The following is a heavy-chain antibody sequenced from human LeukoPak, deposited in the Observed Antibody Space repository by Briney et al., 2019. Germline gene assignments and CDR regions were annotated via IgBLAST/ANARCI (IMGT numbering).Heavy chain of an antibody. CDR2: ISSSGSTI. D-gene: IGHD3-22*01. J-gene: IGHJ4*02. CDR1: GFTFSSYE. CDR3: ARDPYYDSSGFDY. Sequence: PGGSLRLSCAASGFTFSSYEMNWVRQAPGKGLEWVSYISSSGSTIYYADSVKGRFTISRDNAKNSLYLQMNSLRAEDTAVYYCARDPYYDSSGFDYWGQGTLATVSS. V-gene: IGHV3-48*03.